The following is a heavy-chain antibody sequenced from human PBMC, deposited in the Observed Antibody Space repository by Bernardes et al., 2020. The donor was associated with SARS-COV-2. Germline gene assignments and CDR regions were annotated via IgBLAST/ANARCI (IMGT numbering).Heavy chain of an antibody. D-gene: IGHD1-26*01. CDR2: INPNSGFT. Sequence: SVKVSCKSSGYTFTGYYMHWVRQAPGQGLEWMGWINPNSGFTNYAQNFQGRVTMTRDTSISTAYMELSRLRSDDTAVYYCARDLDRLYSGSRNDPFAIWSQATMVTVSS. CDR1: GYTFTGYY. J-gene: IGHJ3*02. V-gene: IGHV1-2*02. CDR3: ARDLDRLYSGSRNDPFAI.